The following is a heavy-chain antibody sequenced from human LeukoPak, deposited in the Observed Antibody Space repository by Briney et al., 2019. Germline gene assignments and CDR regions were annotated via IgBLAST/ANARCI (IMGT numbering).Heavy chain of an antibody. D-gene: IGHD3-10*01. Sequence: SETLSLTCTVSGGSISSSSYYWGWIRQPPGKGLEWIGSIYYSGSTYYNPSLKSRVTISVDTSKNQFSLKLSSVTAADTAVYYCARRRITMVRGVHHYFDYWGQGTLVTVSS. CDR3: ARRRITMVRGVHHYFDY. CDR1: GGSISSSSYY. V-gene: IGHV4-39*01. J-gene: IGHJ4*02. CDR2: IYYSGST.